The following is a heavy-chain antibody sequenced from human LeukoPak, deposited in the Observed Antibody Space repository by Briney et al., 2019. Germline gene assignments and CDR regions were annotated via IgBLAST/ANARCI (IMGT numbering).Heavy chain of an antibody. V-gene: IGHV3-21*04. D-gene: IGHD1-1*01. CDR3: ARDQLPIAEARQYNWFDP. Sequence: NPGGSLRLSCAASGFTFSTYSMNWVRQAPGKGLEWVSPISSRSSYINYVDSVEGRFTISRDNAKNSLYLQMNSLRVEDTAIYYCARDQLPIAEARQYNWFDPWGQGTLVTVSS. CDR2: ISSRSSYI. CDR1: GFTFSTYS. J-gene: IGHJ5*02.